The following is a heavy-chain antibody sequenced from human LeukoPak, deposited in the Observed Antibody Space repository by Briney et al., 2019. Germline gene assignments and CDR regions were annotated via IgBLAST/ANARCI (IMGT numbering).Heavy chain of an antibody. V-gene: IGHV3-30*02. CDR3: AKGSKAVLFTRDHYMDV. CDR1: GFTFSSYD. Sequence: GGSLRLSCAASGFTFSSYDIHWVRQAPGKGLEWVAFIRYDGSNKYYADSVRGRFTISRDNSKNTLYLHMNSLRAEDTAVYFCAKGSKAVLFTRDHYMDVWGEGTTVTISS. D-gene: IGHD6-19*01. CDR2: IRYDGSNK. J-gene: IGHJ6*03.